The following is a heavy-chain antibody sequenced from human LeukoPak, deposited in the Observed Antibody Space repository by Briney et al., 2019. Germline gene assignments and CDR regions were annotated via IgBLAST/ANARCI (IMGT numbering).Heavy chain of an antibody. D-gene: IGHD1-26*01. CDR3: AGTSGSYYLFSLDY. CDR2: IIPIFGTT. Sequence: SVKVSCKASGGTFSSYTISWVRQAPGQGLEWMGRIIPIFGTTNYAQKFQGRVTIITDESTSTAYMELSSLRSEDTAVYYCAGTSGSYYLFSLDYWGQGTLVTVSS. CDR1: GGTFSSYT. J-gene: IGHJ4*02. V-gene: IGHV1-69*05.